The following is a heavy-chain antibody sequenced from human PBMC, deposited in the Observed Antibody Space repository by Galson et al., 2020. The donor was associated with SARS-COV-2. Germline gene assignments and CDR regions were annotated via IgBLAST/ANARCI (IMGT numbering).Heavy chain of an antibody. CDR3: TRANAGYYYGMDV. V-gene: IGHV4-61*01. D-gene: IGHD1-1*01. Sequence: SETLSLTCSVSGGSVSSGSYHWSWIRPSPGKGLEWIGYIYYTGITNYTPSLKSRVTISVATSKNQFSLTLRSVTAADTAVYYCTRANAGYYYGMDVWGQGSTVTVSS. J-gene: IGHJ6*02. CDR2: IYYTGIT. CDR1: GGSVSSGSYH.